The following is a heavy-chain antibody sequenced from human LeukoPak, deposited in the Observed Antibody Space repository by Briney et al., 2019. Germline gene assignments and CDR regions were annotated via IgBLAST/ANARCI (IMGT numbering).Heavy chain of an antibody. CDR1: GFTFSHYW. Sequence: GGSLRLSCATSGFTFSHYWMSWVRQAPGKGLEWVANINLDGSKKYYVDSVKGRFTISRDNAQNSLYLQMNSLRVEDTAVYYCAKDLCSSTSCRYYFDYWGQGTLVTVSS. J-gene: IGHJ4*02. CDR2: INLDGSKK. CDR3: AKDLCSSTSCRYYFDY. V-gene: IGHV3-7*04. D-gene: IGHD2-2*01.